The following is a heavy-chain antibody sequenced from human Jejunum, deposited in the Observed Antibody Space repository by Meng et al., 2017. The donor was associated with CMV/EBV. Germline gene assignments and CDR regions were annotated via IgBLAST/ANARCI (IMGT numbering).Heavy chain of an antibody. CDR2: INPNGGGT. CDR3: ARDGGKDIVAPYTGFGY. V-gene: IGHV1-2*02. J-gene: IGHJ4*02. Sequence: FTDYYIHWVRQAPGQGLEWMGSINPNGGGTNYAQKFQGRVTMTGDTSISTAYMELSSLISDDTAMYYCARDGGKDIVAPYTGFGYWGQGTLVTVSS. CDR1: FTDYY. D-gene: IGHD5-12*01.